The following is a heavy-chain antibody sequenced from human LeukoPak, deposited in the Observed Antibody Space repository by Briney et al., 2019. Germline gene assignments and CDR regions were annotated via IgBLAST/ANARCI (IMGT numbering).Heavy chain of an antibody. Sequence: SETLSLTCDVSGGSIDSTNWWNWVRQPPGKGLEWIGEIHHDGRINYNPSLKSRVTLSVDKSKNQFSLRLNSVTAADTATYYCARSHDHLWGNYPDYWGQGTLVTVSS. V-gene: IGHV4/OR15-8*01. CDR2: IHHDGRI. D-gene: IGHD3-16*02. J-gene: IGHJ4*02. CDR1: GGSIDSTNW. CDR3: ARSHDHLWGNYPDY.